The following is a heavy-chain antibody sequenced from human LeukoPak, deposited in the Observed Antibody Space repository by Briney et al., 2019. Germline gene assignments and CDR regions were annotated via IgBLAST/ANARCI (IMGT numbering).Heavy chain of an antibody. CDR1: GGSISSGSYY. CDR2: IYTSGST. Sequence: SETLSLTCTVSGGSISSGSYYWSWIRQPAGKGLEWIGRIYTSGSTNYNPSLKSRVTISVDTSKNQFSLKLSSVTAADTAVYYCARVTSWGELLPYYFDYWGQGTLVTVSS. CDR3: ARVTSWGELLPYYFDY. J-gene: IGHJ4*02. V-gene: IGHV4-61*02. D-gene: IGHD1-26*01.